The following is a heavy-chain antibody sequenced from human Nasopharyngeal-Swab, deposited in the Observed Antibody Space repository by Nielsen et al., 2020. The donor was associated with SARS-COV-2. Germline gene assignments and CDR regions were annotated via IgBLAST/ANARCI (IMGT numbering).Heavy chain of an antibody. V-gene: IGHV3-74*01. CDR2: INSDGSST. CDR3: ARAYYDFWSAYSDY. Sequence: GESLKISCAASGFTFSDSAIHWVRQAPGKGLVWVSRINSDGSSTTYADSVKGRFTISRDNAKNTLYLQMNSLRAEDTAVYYCARAYYDFWSAYSDYWGQGTLVTVSS. D-gene: IGHD3-3*01. CDR1: GFTFSDSA. J-gene: IGHJ4*02.